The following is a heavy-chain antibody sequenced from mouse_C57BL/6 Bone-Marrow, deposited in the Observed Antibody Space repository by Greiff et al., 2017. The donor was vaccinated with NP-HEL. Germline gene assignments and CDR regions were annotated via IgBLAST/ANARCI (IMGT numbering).Heavy chain of an antibody. Sequence: EVQRVESGAELVRPGASVKLSCTASGFNIKDDYMHWVKQRPEQGLEWIGWIDPEDGDTEYASKFQGKATITADTSSNTAYLQLSSRTTEDAAVYYGTPITTEFSVAYWGQGTLVTVSA. V-gene: IGHV14-4*01. CDR2: IDPEDGDT. CDR3: TPITTEFSVAY. J-gene: IGHJ3*01. D-gene: IGHD2-4*01. CDR1: GFNIKDDY.